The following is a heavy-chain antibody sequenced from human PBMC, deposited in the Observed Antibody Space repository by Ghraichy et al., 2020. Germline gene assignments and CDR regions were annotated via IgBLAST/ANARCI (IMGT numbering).Heavy chain of an antibody. CDR1: GFTFSSYW. V-gene: IGHV3-7*01. CDR2: IKQDGSKI. CDR3: ARDQGDFAMALYYYGMDV. J-gene: IGHJ6*02. Sequence: GGSLRLSCVASGFTFSSYWMSWVRQAPGKGLEWVANIKQDGSKIYYVDSVKSRFIISRDNAKNSLYLQMNSLRAEDTAVYYCARDQGDFAMALYYYGMDVWGQGTTVTVSS. D-gene: IGHD3-16*01.